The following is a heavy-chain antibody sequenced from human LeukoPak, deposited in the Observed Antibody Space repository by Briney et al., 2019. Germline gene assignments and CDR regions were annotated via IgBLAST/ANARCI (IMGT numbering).Heavy chain of an antibody. V-gene: IGHV3-7*01. D-gene: IGHD2-2*01. J-gene: IGHJ4*02. Sequence: GGSLRLSCAPSGFTFSGYGMHWVRQAPGKGLEWVAHIKQDGSQYYVDSVKGRFIISRDNAKNSLDLQMNSLRAEDTAVYYCARRGRYCSSTSCLEFDYWGQGTLVTVSS. CDR1: GFTFSGYG. CDR2: IKQDGSQ. CDR3: ARRGRYCSSTSCLEFDY.